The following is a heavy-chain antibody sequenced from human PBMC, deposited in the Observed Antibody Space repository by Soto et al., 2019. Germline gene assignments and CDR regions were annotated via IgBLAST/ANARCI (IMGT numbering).Heavy chain of an antibody. D-gene: IGHD2-8*01. CDR2: INPSGGST. J-gene: IGHJ4*02. CDR1: GYTFTSYY. CDR3: ARPPYAGCINAVCYPLDY. Sequence: QVQLVQSGAEVKKPGASVKISCKASGYTFTSYYMHWVRQAPGQGLEWKGIINPSGGSTNYAQKLQGRVAMTRDTSTSTVYMELNSLRSEDTAVYYWARPPYAGCINAVCYPLDYWGQGTLVTVSS. V-gene: IGHV1-46*01.